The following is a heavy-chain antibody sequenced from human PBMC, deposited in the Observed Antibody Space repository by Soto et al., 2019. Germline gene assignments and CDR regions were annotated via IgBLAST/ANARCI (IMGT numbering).Heavy chain of an antibody. CDR2: INTNSGGT. Sequence: ASVKVSCKASGYTFTGYYMHWVRQPPGQGLEWMGWINTNSGGTNYAQKFQGRVTMTRDTSISTAYMELSRLRSDDTAVYYCARGLAAAEYGMDVWGQGTTVTVS. V-gene: IGHV1-2*02. D-gene: IGHD6-13*01. CDR1: GYTFTGYY. CDR3: ARGLAAAEYGMDV. J-gene: IGHJ6*02.